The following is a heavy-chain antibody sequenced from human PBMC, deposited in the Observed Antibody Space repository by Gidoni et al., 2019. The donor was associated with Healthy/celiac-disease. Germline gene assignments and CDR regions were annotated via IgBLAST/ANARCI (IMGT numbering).Heavy chain of an antibody. J-gene: IGHJ6*02. Sequence: EVQLVESGGVVVQPGGSLRLSCAASGFTFDDYTMHWVRQGPGKGLEWVSLISWDGGSTYYADSVKGRFTISRDNSKNSLYLQMNSLRTEDTALYYCAKDRWGGYYYDYGMDVWGQGTTVTVSS. CDR3: AKDRWGGYYYDYGMDV. CDR2: ISWDGGST. D-gene: IGHD2-15*01. CDR1: GFTFDDYT. V-gene: IGHV3-43*01.